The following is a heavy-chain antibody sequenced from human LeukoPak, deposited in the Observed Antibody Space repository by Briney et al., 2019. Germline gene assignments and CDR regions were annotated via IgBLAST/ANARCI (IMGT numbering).Heavy chain of an antibody. CDR3: ARSWNYMDV. CDR2: ISYDGNNK. Sequence: PGGSLRLSCAASGFTFSSYAIHWVRQAPGKGLEWVAVISYDGNNKYYADSVKGRFTISRDNSKNTLYLQMNSLRAEDTAVYYCARSWNYMDVWGKGTTVTVSS. V-gene: IGHV3-30-3*01. D-gene: IGHD6-13*01. CDR1: GFTFSSYA. J-gene: IGHJ6*03.